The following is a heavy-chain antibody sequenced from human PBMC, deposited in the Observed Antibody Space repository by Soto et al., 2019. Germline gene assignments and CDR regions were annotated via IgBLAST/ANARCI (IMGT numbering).Heavy chain of an antibody. CDR2: FNPRVGST. CDR1: GYTFTSYY. CDR3: ARREAAGLGAFDI. J-gene: IGHJ3*02. V-gene: IGHV1-46*03. Sequence: ASVKVSCKASGYTFTSYYIHWVRQATGQVLEWMGIFNPRVGSTSYAQNFQGRVTMTRDTSTSTVYMELSSLRSEDSAVYYCARREAAGLGAFDIWGQGTMVTVSS. D-gene: IGHD6-13*01.